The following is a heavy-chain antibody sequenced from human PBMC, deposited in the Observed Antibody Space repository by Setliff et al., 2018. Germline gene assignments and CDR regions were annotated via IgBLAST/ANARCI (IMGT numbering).Heavy chain of an antibody. CDR3: ARHPYSSGWYWDY. V-gene: IGHV4-39*07. CDR1: GGSISSSGYY. J-gene: IGHJ4*02. D-gene: IGHD6-19*01. Sequence: PSETLSLTCTVSGGSISSSGYYWGWVRQPPGKGLEWIGSVYYSGSTYYNPSLKSRVTVSVDTSKNQFSLKLSSVTAADTAVYYCARHPYSSGWYWDYWGQGTLVTVSS. CDR2: VYYSGST.